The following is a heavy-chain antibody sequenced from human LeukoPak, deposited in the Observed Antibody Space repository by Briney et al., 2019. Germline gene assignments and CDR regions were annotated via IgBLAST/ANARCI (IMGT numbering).Heavy chain of an antibody. D-gene: IGHD6-13*01. V-gene: IGHV1-69*04. Sequence: SVKVSCKSSVGTFSSYAISWVRQAPGQGLGWMGRIIPILGIANYAQKFQGRVTITADKSTSTAYMELSSLRSEDTAVYYCARVPLIAAAGTQSFQHWGQGTLVTVSS. CDR3: ARVPLIAAAGTQSFQH. CDR1: VGTFSSYA. J-gene: IGHJ1*01. CDR2: IIPILGIA.